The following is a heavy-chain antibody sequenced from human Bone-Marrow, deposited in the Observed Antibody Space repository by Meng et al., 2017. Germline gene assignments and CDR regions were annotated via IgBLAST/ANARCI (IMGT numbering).Heavy chain of an antibody. V-gene: IGHV4-4*02. D-gene: IGHD6-19*01. CDR1: GASVSSGYW. J-gene: IGHJ4*02. CDR2: FHHSGTT. CDR3: AASPGWWRIDS. Sequence: QESGPGLVKPLGTLSLTCGVSGASVSSGYWWTWVRQPPGKGLEWIGEFHHSGTTNYNPSLRSRVTISVDTSKNQFSLRLTSVTAADTAVYYCAASPGWWRIDSWGQGTLVTVSS.